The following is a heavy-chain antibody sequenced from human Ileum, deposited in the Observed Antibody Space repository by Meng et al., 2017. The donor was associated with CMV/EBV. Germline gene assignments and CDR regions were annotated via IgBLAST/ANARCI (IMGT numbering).Heavy chain of an antibody. CDR3: ASAPLTYFYDRSGSDDDV. Sequence: GGSLRLSCATSGFMFSRYWMSWVRQAPGKGLEWVANIKQDGSETYYVDSVKGRFTISKDSAKNSVYLQMNNLRAEDTGVYYCASAPLTYFYDRSGSDDDVWGQGTTVTVSS. CDR2: IKQDGSET. D-gene: IGHD3-22*01. J-gene: IGHJ6*02. V-gene: IGHV3-7*03. CDR1: GFMFSRYW.